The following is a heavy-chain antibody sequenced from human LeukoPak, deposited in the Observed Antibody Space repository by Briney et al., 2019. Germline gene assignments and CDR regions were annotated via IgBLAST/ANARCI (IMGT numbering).Heavy chain of an antibody. CDR1: GYTFTGYY. CDR2: INPNSGGT. D-gene: IGHD6-6*01. Sequence: ASVKVSCKASGYTFTGYYMYWVRQAPGQGLEWMGWINPNSGGTNYAQKFQGRVTMTRDTSISTAYMELSRLRSDDTAVYYCARAGSIAARHFDYWGQGTLVTVSS. V-gene: IGHV1-2*02. J-gene: IGHJ4*02. CDR3: ARAGSIAARHFDY.